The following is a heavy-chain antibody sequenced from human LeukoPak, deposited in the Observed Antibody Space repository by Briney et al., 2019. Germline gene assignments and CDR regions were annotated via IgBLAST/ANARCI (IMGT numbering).Heavy chain of an antibody. Sequence: SVTVSCKASGGTFSSYAIGWVRQAPGQGLEWMGRIIPIFGIANYAQKFQGRVTITADKSTSTAYMELSSLRAEDTAVDYCARDLEPWPEKNWFDPWGQGTLVTVSS. D-gene: IGHD1-14*01. V-gene: IGHV1-69*04. J-gene: IGHJ5*02. CDR2: IIPIFGIA. CDR1: GGTFSSYA. CDR3: ARDLEPWPEKNWFDP.